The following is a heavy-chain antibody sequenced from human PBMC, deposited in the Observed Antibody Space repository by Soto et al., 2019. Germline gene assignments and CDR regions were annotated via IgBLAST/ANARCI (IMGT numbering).Heavy chain of an antibody. CDR1: GFTFSSYS. D-gene: IGHD1-26*01. CDR2: ISSSSSYI. J-gene: IGHJ4*02. V-gene: IGHV3-21*01. Sequence: GGSLRLSCAASGFTFSSYSMNWVRQAPGKGLEWVSSISSSSSYIYYADSVKGRFTISRDNAKNSLYLQMNSLRAEDTAVYYCARAHYPHEYPGSALHYWCQRPLGTVS. CDR3: ARAHYPHEYPGSALHY.